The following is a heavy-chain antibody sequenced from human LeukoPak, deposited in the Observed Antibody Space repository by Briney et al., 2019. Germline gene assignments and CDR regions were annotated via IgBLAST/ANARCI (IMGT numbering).Heavy chain of an antibody. CDR2: IYTSGST. Sequence: SETLSLTCTVSGGSISISSYFWSWIRQPAGKGLEWIGRIYTSGSTNYNPSLKSRVTISVDTSKNQFSLKLSSVTAADTAVYYCARGNSGRDYYYYMDVWGKGTTVTISS. V-gene: IGHV4-61*02. CDR1: GGSISISSYF. J-gene: IGHJ6*03. D-gene: IGHD5-12*01. CDR3: ARGNSGRDYYYYMDV.